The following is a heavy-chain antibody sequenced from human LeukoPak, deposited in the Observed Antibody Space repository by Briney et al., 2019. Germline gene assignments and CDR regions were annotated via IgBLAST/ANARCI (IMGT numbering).Heavy chain of an antibody. Sequence: GGSLRLSCAASGFTFSSYGMHWVRQAPGKGLEWVAVISYDGSNKYYADSVKGRFTIPRDNSKNTLYLQMNSLRAEDTAVYYCAKVPVTSPDAFDIWGQGTMVTVSS. D-gene: IGHD4-17*01. J-gene: IGHJ3*02. V-gene: IGHV3-30*18. CDR1: GFTFSSYG. CDR2: ISYDGSNK. CDR3: AKVPVTSPDAFDI.